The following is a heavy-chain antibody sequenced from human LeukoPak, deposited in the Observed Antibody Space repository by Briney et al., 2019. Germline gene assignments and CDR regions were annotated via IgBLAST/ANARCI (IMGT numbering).Heavy chain of an antibody. Sequence: PGGSLRLSCAASGFTFSSYGMHWVRQAPGKGLQWVAVISYDGSNKYYADSVKGRFTISRDNSKNTLYLQMNSLRAEDTAVYYCARPLYILTGYNPPYELGYWGQGTLVTVSS. V-gene: IGHV3-30*03. D-gene: IGHD3-9*01. J-gene: IGHJ4*02. CDR1: GFTFSSYG. CDR3: ARPLYILTGYNPPYELGY. CDR2: ISYDGSNK.